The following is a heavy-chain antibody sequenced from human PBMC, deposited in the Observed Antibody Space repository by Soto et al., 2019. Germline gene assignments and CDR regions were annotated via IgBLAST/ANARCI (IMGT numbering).Heavy chain of an antibody. J-gene: IGHJ6*02. CDR2: ISYSGNT. Sequence: SETLSLTCTVSGGSISNFYWSWIRQPPGKGLEWIGYISYSGNTNYNPSLKSRVSISVDTSKNQLSLNLTSVTAADTAVYYCARDPIFGVVIINYYGMDVWGQGTTVTVSS. V-gene: IGHV4-59*01. CDR3: ARDPIFGVVIINYYGMDV. CDR1: GGSISNFY. D-gene: IGHD3-3*01.